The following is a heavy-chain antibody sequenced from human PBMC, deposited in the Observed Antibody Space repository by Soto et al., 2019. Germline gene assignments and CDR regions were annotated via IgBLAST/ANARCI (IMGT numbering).Heavy chain of an antibody. CDR2: IIPIFGTA. J-gene: IGHJ6*02. V-gene: IGHV1-69*05. Sequence: QVQLVQSGAEVKKPGSSVKVSCKASGGTFSSYAISWVRQAPGQGLEWMGGIIPIFGTANYAQKFQGRGTITTDESTSTAYMELGSLRLQDTAVYYCASAKDVLVPAATRYYSYGMDVWGQGTPVTVSS. CDR1: GGTFSSYA. CDR3: ASAKDVLVPAATRYYSYGMDV. D-gene: IGHD2-2*01.